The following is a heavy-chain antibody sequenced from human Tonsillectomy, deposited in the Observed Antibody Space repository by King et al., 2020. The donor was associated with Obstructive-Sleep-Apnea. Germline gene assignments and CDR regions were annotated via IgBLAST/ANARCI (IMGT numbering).Heavy chain of an antibody. J-gene: IGHJ4*02. V-gene: IGHV3-23*04. Sequence: VQLVESGRGLVQPGGSLRLSCAASGFTFSSYAMSWVRQAPGKGLEWVSAISGSGGSTYYADSVKGRFTISRDNSKNTLYLQMNSLRAEDTAVYYCAKEAVRYYDSSGYSDYWGQGTLVTVSS. CDR3: AKEAVRYYDSSGYSDY. CDR1: GFTFSSYA. D-gene: IGHD3-22*01. CDR2: ISGSGGST.